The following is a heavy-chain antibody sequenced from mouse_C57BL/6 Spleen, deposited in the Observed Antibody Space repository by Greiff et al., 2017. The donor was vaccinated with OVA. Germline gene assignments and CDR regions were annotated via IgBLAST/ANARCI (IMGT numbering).Heavy chain of an antibody. CDR2: IYPRSGNT. CDR1: GYTFTRYG. Sequence: VQLQQSGAELARPGASVKLSCKASGYTFTRYGISWVKQRTGQGLEWIGEIYPRSGNTYYNEKLKGKATLTADKSSSTAYMELRSLTSEDSAVYFCARRGDSSGYVDYWGQGTTLTVSS. D-gene: IGHD3-2*02. J-gene: IGHJ2*01. V-gene: IGHV1-81*01. CDR3: ARRGDSSGYVDY.